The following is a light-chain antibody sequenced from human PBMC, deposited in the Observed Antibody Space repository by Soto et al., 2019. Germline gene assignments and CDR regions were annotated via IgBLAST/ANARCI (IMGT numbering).Light chain of an antibody. CDR3: QQGLT. J-gene: IGKJ4*01. V-gene: IGKV3-11*01. Sequence: EIVLTQSPATPSLSPGERATLSCRASQSVSSYLAWYQQKPGQAPRLLIYDASNRATGIPARFSGSGSGTDFTLTISSLEPEDFAVYYCQQGLTFGGGTKVDIK. CDR2: DAS. CDR1: QSVSSY.